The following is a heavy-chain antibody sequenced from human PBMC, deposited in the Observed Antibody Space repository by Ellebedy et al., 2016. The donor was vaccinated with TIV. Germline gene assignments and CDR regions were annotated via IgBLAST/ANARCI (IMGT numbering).Heavy chain of an antibody. CDR1: GFNFRSYW. CDR2: IRQEGDEI. Sequence: GESLKTSCAASGFNFRSYWMTWVRQAPGKGLEWVAKIRQEGDEIYYVESVKGRFTISRDNAKNSLFLQMNSLRDEDTAVYYCARRASYGDYAVQVNPWFDPWGQGTLVTVSS. J-gene: IGHJ5*02. D-gene: IGHD4-17*01. V-gene: IGHV3-7*01. CDR3: ARRASYGDYAVQVNPWFDP.